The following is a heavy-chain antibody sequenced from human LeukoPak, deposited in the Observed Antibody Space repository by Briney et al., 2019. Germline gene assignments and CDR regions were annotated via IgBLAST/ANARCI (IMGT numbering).Heavy chain of an antibody. CDR1: GYTFTGYY. CDR3: ARDYDFWSGYPGSYYYYGMDV. J-gene: IGHJ6*04. D-gene: IGHD3-3*01. V-gene: IGHV1-2*06. Sequence: ASVKVSCKASGYTFTGYYMHWVRQAPGQGLEWMGRINPNSGGTNYAQKFQGRVTMTRDTSISTAYMELSRLRSDDTAVYYCARDYDFWSGYPGSYYYYGMDVWGKGTTVTVSS. CDR2: INPNSGGT.